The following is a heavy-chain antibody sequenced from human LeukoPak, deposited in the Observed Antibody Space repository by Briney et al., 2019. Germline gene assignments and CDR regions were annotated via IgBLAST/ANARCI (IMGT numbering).Heavy chain of an antibody. CDR1: GGSFSGYY. D-gene: IGHD1-7*01. CDR2: INHSGST. CDR3: ARGAELELRRGLDP. Sequence: SETLSLTCAVYGGSFSGYYWSWIRQPPGKGLEWIGEINHSGSTNYNPSLKSRVTISVDTSKNQFSLKLSSVTAADTAVYYCARGAELELRRGLDPWGQGTLVTVSS. V-gene: IGHV4-34*01. J-gene: IGHJ5*02.